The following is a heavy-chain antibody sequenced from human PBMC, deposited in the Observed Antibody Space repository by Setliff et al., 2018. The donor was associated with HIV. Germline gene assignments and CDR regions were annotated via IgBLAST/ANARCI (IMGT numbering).Heavy chain of an antibody. Sequence: SETLSLSCAASGFTFSSYWMSWVRQPPGKGLEWIGSMYYSGSTYYNPSLKSRVTISVDTSKNQFSLKLSSVTAADTAVYYCALSSGSYYNALDNWGQGTLVTVSS. CDR1: GFTFSSYW. J-gene: IGHJ4*02. V-gene: IGHV4-39*01. CDR2: MYYSGST. D-gene: IGHD3-10*01. CDR3: ALSSGSYYNALDN.